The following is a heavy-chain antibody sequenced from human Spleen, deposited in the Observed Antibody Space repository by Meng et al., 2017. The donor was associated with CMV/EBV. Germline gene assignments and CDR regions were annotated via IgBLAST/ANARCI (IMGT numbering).Heavy chain of an antibody. J-gene: IGHJ6*02. Sequence: ASVKVSCKASGYTFTSYYMHWVRQAPGQGLEWMGIINPSGGSTSYAQKFQGRVNMTRDTSTRTVYMELSSLRSEDTAVYYCARVGYSSSSGYYYGMDVWGQGTTVTVSS. D-gene: IGHD6-6*01. V-gene: IGHV1-46*01. CDR2: INPSGGST. CDR3: ARVGYSSSSGYYYGMDV. CDR1: GYTFTSYY.